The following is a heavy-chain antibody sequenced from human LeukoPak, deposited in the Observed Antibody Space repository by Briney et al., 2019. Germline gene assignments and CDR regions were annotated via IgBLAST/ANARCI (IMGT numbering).Heavy chain of an antibody. V-gene: IGHV5-51*01. CDR1: GYRFTSCW. CDR2: IYPGDSDT. CDR3: ARRSGVVVVPAANLKRDAFDI. Sequence: GESLKISCKGSGYRFTSCWIGWVRQMPGKGLEWMGIIYPGDSDTRYSPSFQGQVTISADKSISTAYLQWSSLKASDTAMYYCARRSGVVVVPAANLKRDAFDIWGQGTMVTVSS. J-gene: IGHJ3*02. D-gene: IGHD2-2*01.